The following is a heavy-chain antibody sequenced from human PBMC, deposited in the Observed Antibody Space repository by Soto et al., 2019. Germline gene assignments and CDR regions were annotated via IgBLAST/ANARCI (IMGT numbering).Heavy chain of an antibody. CDR1: GFTFSSYG. Sequence: GGSLRLSCAASGFTFSSYGMHWVRQAPGKGLEWVAVIWYDGSNKYYADSVKGRFTISRDNSKNTLYLQMNSLRAEDTAVYYCAREESLDYYYMDVWGKGTTVTVSS. D-gene: IGHD3-16*01. CDR3: AREESLDYYYMDV. V-gene: IGHV3-33*01. CDR2: IWYDGSNK. J-gene: IGHJ6*03.